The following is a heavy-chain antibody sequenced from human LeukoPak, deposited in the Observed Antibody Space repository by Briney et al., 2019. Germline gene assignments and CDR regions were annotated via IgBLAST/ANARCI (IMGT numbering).Heavy chain of an antibody. CDR2: INSDGSWT. D-gene: IGHD2-2*01. CDR3: VSFYETY. Sequence: GGSLRLSCAASGNYLMHWVRQAPGKGLVWVSHINSDGSWTTYVDSVKGRFTISKDNAKNMVYLQMNNLRAEDTAVHYCVSFYETYWGRGTLVTVSS. CDR1: GNYL. J-gene: IGHJ4*02. V-gene: IGHV3-74*01.